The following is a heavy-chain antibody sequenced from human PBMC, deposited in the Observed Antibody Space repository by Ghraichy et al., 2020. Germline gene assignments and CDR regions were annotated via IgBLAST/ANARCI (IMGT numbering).Heavy chain of an antibody. CDR2: IYYSGTT. J-gene: IGHJ5*02. CDR1: GGSISDYY. V-gene: IGHV4-59*01. CDR3: AREAFPGYGFGNP. D-gene: IGHD5-18*01. Sequence: ESLNISCTVSGGSISDYYWSWIRQPPGKGLEWIGYIYYSGTTNYNPSLKSRVTMSLDTSKNQFSLRLISVTAADTAMYYCAREAFPGYGFGNPWGRGTLVTVSS.